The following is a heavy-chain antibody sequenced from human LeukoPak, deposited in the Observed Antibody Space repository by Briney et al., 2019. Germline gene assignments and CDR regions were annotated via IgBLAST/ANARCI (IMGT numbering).Heavy chain of an antibody. Sequence: GGSLRLSCAASGFTFNNYVIHWVRQAPGKGLEWLAVISYDGTNKYCADSVKGRFTISRDHSQSTVDLQMNTLRGADTAVYYCVRSPTYYNMDVWGKGTTVTVSS. CDR3: VRSPTYYNMDV. J-gene: IGHJ6*03. V-gene: IGHV3-30*03. CDR2: ISYDGTNK. CDR1: GFTFNNYV.